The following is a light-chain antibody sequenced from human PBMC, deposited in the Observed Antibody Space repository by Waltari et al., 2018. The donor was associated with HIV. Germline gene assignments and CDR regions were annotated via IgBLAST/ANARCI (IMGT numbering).Light chain of an antibody. CDR1: SGINVGTKK. CDR3: AAWDDSLNGHWL. Sequence: QAVLTQPASLSASPGASASLTCTLRSGINVGTKKIYWYQQKPGSPPQYLLKYKSDSDKQQGSGVSSRFSGSKDASANAGILLISGLQSEDEATYYCAAWDDSLNGHWLFGGGTKLTVL. J-gene: IGLJ3*02. CDR2: YKSDSDK. V-gene: IGLV5-45*01.